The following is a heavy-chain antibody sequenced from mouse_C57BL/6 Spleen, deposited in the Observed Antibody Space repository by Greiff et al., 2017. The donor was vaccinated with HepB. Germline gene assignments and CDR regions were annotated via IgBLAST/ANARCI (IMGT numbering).Heavy chain of an antibody. CDR3: ARSEGTTVVSPFAY. Sequence: QVQLQQPGAELVKPGASVKLSCKASGYTFTSYWMHWVKQRPGQGLEWIGMIHPNSGSTNYNEKFKSKATLTVDKSSSTAYMQLSSLTSEDSAVYYCARSEGTTVVSPFAYWGQGTLVTVSA. J-gene: IGHJ3*01. CDR2: IHPNSGST. V-gene: IGHV1-64*01. CDR1: GYTFTSYW. D-gene: IGHD1-1*01.